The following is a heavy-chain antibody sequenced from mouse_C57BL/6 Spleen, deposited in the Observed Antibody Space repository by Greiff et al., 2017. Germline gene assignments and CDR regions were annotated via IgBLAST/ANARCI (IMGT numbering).Heavy chain of an antibody. CDR1: GYTFTSYW. Sequence: QVHVKQSGAELAKPGASVKLSCKASGYTFTSYWMHWVKQRPGQGLEWIGYINPSSGYTKYNQKFKDKATLTADKSSSTAYMQLSSLTYEDSAVYYCARSNDGYLRAYWGQGTLVTVSA. V-gene: IGHV1-7*01. CDR3: ARSNDGYLRAY. J-gene: IGHJ3*01. CDR2: INPSSGYT. D-gene: IGHD2-3*01.